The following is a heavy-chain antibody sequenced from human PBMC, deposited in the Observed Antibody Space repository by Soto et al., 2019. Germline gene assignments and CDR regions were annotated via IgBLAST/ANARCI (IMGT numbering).Heavy chain of an antibody. V-gene: IGHV1-3*01. Sequence: GASEKVSCKASGYMFTKSAMHWVRQAPGQRLEWMGWISGDSGNTKYSPKLQDRVTITRDTSASTAYMELSSLRSEDTALYYCARDGVAAGNINFDYWGQGTLVTVSS. J-gene: IGHJ4*01. CDR2: ISGDSGNT. D-gene: IGHD6-19*01. CDR3: ARDGVAAGNINFDY. CDR1: GYMFTKSA.